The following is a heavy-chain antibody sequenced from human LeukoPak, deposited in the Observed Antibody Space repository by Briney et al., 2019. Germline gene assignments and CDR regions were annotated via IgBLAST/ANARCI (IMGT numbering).Heavy chain of an antibody. J-gene: IGHJ6*02. V-gene: IGHV4-59*08. Sequence: SETLSLACTVSGGSISSYFWSCVRQPPGQGLEWIGYIYYTGATLYNPSLKSRVTLSVDTATNQFSLKLSSMTAADTAVYYCASPDPVGSYQHGMDVWGQGTTVTVSS. D-gene: IGHD1-26*01. CDR1: GGSISSYF. CDR2: IYYTGAT. CDR3: ASPDPVGSYQHGMDV.